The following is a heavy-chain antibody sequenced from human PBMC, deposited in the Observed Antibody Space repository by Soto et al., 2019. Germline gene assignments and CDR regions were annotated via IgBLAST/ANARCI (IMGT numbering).Heavy chain of an antibody. CDR1: GFTFDDHA. J-gene: IGHJ6*02. V-gene: IGHV3-9*01. CDR3: AKDIKSTRWYSGLDL. Sequence: EVQLVESVGGLVQPGRSLRLSCAASGFTFDDHAMHWVRQGPGKGLEWVSGISWNSGTIVYADSVKGRFTISRDNNKNSLHLQMESLRREDTTLYDCAKDIKSTRWYSGLDLLGHVTPVTVPS. CDR2: ISWNSGTI.